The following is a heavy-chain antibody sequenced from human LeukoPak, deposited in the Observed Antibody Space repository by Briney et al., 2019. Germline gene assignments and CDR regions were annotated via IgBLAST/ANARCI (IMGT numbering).Heavy chain of an antibody. Sequence: GGSLRLSCVASGFTFSNYWMSWFRQAPGKGLEWVGFIRTKPHGGTREYAASVKGRFSISRDDSKSIAYLQMNSLKIEDTAVYYCTRGGMAPDYWGRGTLVTVSS. J-gene: IGHJ4*02. CDR2: IRTKPHGGTR. V-gene: IGHV3-49*03. CDR1: GFTFSNYW. D-gene: IGHD5-24*01. CDR3: TRGGMAPDY.